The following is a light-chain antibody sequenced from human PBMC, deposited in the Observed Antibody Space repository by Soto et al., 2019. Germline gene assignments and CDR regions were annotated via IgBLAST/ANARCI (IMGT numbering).Light chain of an antibody. CDR1: QGIGTG. J-gene: IGKJ4*01. Sequence: DIQMTQSPASVSASIGDRVTITCRASQGIGTGLAWYQQKPGEAPKLLISRASTFENAVPSRFSGSGSGTEFTLTISSLQPEDFAAYYCQQAQSFPLTFGGGTKVESK. CDR3: QQAQSFPLT. V-gene: IGKV1-12*01. CDR2: RAS.